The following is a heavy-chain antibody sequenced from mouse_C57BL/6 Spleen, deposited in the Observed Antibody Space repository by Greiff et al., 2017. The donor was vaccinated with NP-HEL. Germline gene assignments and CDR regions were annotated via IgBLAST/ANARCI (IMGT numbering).Heavy chain of an antibody. J-gene: IGHJ1*03. V-gene: IGHV1-22*01. CDR2: INPNNGGT. CDR3: ARHGSRNWYFDV. CDR1: GYTFTDYN. Sequence: VQLQQSGPELVKPGASVKMSCKASGYTFTDYNMHWVKQSHGKSLEWIGYINPNNGGTSYNQKFKGKATLTVNKSSSTAYMELRSLTSEDSAVYYCARHGSRNWYFDVWGTGTTVTVSS. D-gene: IGHD1-1*01.